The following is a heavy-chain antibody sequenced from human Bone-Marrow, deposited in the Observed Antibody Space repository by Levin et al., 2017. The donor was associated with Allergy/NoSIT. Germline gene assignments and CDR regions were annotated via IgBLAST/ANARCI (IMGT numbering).Heavy chain of an antibody. CDR3: ARARQSVAGTSDY. D-gene: IGHD6-19*01. J-gene: IGHJ4*02. Sequence: GESLKISCAASGFNFNNYWMNWVRQAPGKGLEWVANVNQEETEKHYVDSAKGRFTISRDNAENSLYLQIHSLRAEDTGVYYCARARQSVAGTSDYWGQGTLVTVSS. CDR1: GFNFNNYW. CDR2: VNQEETEK. V-gene: IGHV3-7*01.